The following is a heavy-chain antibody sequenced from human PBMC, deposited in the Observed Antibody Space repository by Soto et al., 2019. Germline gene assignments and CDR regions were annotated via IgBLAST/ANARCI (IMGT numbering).Heavy chain of an antibody. CDR1: GGSLSSYY. Sequence: TLSLTCTVSGGSLSSYYWSWIRQPPGKGLEWIGYIYYSGSTNYNSSLKSRVTISVDTSKNQLSLKLSSVTAADTAVYYCARATYYYDSSGYYGYYFDYWGQGTLVTVSS. V-gene: IGHV4-59*01. CDR2: IYYSGST. D-gene: IGHD3-22*01. J-gene: IGHJ4*02. CDR3: ARATYYYDSSGYYGYYFDY.